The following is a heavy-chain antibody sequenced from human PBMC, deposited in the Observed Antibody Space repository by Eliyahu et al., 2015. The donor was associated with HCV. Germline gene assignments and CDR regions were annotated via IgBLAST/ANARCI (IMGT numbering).Heavy chain of an antibody. CDR3: AKGARYDFWSGFWY. CDR2: ITWDGGST. V-gene: IGHV3-43D*04. Sequence: EVHLVESGGVVVQPGGSLRLSCAASGXXXDDYAMHWVRQAPGKGLEWVSLITWDGGSTYYADSVKGRFTISRDNSKNSLYLQMNSLRAEDTALYYCAKGARYDFWSGFWYWGLGTLVTVSS. CDR1: GXXXDDYA. D-gene: IGHD3-3*01. J-gene: IGHJ4*02.